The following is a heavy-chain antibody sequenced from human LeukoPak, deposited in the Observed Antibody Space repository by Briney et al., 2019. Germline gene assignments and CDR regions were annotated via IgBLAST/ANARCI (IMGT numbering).Heavy chain of an antibody. CDR2: MNPNTGNT. CDR1: AYTFPSYD. Sequence: ASVTVPCQACAYTFPSYDINWVRQPVGQGLEWMGWMNPNTGNTGYAQKFQGRVTMTRTPSISTAYLALSSLRSDDTAVYYCARGHSLDTAMLRADYWGQGTLVTVSS. D-gene: IGHD5-18*01. V-gene: IGHV1-8*01. J-gene: IGHJ4*02. CDR3: ARGHSLDTAMLRADY.